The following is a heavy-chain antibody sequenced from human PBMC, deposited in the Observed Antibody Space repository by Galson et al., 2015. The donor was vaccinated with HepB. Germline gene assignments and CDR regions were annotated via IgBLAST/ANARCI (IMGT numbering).Heavy chain of an antibody. D-gene: IGHD2-2*01. CDR1: GFTFSSYG. J-gene: IGHJ6*03. Sequence: SLRLSCAASGFTFSSYGMHWVRQAPGKGLEWVAVISYDGSNKYYADSVKGRFTISRDNSKNTLYLQMNSLRAEDTAVYYCAKGVGEPAATRYYYYYMDVWGKGTTVTVSS. V-gene: IGHV3-30*18. CDR2: ISYDGSNK. CDR3: AKGVGEPAATRYYYYYMDV.